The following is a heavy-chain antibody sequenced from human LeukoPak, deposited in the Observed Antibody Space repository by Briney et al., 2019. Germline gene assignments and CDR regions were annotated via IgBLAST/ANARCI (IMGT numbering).Heavy chain of an antibody. CDR1: GGSFSGYY. CDR2: INHSGST. Sequence: SETLSLTCAVYGGSFSGYYWSWIRQPPGKGLEWIGEINHSGSTNYNPSLKSRVTISVDTSKNQFSLKLSSVTAADTAVYYCAKLGVLAAAGTNAFDIWGQGTMVTVSS. CDR3: AKLGVLAAAGTNAFDI. J-gene: IGHJ3*02. V-gene: IGHV4-34*01. D-gene: IGHD6-13*01.